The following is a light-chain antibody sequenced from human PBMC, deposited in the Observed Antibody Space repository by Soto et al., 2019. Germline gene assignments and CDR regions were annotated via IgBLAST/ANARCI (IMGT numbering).Light chain of an antibody. Sequence: QSALTQPPSASGTPGQRVTISCSGSSSNIGSNYVYWYQQLPGTAPKLLIYRNNQRPSGVPDRFSGSKSGTSASLAISGLRSEDEADYYCAAWDDSLGAFYVFGTGTKVTVL. CDR1: SSNIGSNY. CDR2: RNN. V-gene: IGLV1-47*01. J-gene: IGLJ1*01. CDR3: AAWDDSLGAFYV.